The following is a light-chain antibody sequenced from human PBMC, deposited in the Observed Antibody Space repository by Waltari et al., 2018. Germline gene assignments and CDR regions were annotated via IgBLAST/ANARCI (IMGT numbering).Light chain of an antibody. CDR3: SSFTYTTTLV. Sequence: QSALTQPASVSGSLGQSITFPCTGTSRDVGGYGQVSWYQQHPGKAPELIIYEVSKRPSGVSDRFSGSKSGNTASLTISGLQADDEADFYCSSFTYTTTLVFGGGTKLTVL. CDR1: SRDVGGYGQ. J-gene: IGLJ3*02. V-gene: IGLV2-14*01. CDR2: EVS.